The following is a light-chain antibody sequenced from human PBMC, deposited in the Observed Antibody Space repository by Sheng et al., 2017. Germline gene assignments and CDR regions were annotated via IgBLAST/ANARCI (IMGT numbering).Light chain of an antibody. CDR1: KLGDKY. CDR3: QVWDSSSDHPE. CDR2: QDS. Sequence: SYELTQPPSVSVSPGQTASITCSGDKLGDKYACWYQQKPGQSPVLVIYQDSKRPSGIPERFSGSNSGNTATLTISRVEAGDEADYYCQVWDSSSDHPEFGGGTKLTVL. J-gene: IGLJ3*02. V-gene: IGLV3-1*01.